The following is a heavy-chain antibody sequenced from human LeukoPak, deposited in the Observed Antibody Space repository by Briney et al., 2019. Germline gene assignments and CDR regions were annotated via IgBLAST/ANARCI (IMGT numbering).Heavy chain of an antibody. CDR2: ISGSGGST. Sequence: GGSLRLSCAASGFTFSSYAMSWVRQAPGKGLEWVSAISGSGGSTYYADSVKGRFTISRDNSKNTLYLQMNSLRAEGTAVYYCASDYGGNSGAFDIWGQGTMVTVSS. D-gene: IGHD4-23*01. V-gene: IGHV3-23*01. CDR1: GFTFSSYA. CDR3: ASDYGGNSGAFDI. J-gene: IGHJ3*02.